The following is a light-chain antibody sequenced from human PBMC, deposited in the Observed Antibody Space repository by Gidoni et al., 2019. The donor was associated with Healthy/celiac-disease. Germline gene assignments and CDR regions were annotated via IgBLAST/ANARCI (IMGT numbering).Light chain of an antibody. CDR1: NLGSKS. V-gene: IGLV3-21*04. CDR2: YDS. Sequence: SYVLTQPPSVSVAPGKTARITGGGNNLGSKSVHWYQQKPGQTPVLVIYYDSDRPSGIPERFSGSNSENTATLTISRVEAGDEADYYCQVWDGSSDHRVFGGGTKLTVL. CDR3: QVWDGSSDHRV. J-gene: IGLJ2*01.